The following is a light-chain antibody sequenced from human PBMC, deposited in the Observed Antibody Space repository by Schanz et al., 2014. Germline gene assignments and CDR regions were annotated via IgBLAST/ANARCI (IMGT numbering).Light chain of an antibody. CDR2: EVN. Sequence: QSALTQPASVSGSPGQSVAISCTGTSSDVGGYNYVSWYQQHPGKAPKLMIYEVNKRPSGVPDRFSGSKSGNTASPTVSGLQAEDEADYYCCSYAGSYNFGVFGTGTKLTVL. CDR3: CSYAGSYNFGV. V-gene: IGLV2-8*01. J-gene: IGLJ1*01. CDR1: SSDVGGYNY.